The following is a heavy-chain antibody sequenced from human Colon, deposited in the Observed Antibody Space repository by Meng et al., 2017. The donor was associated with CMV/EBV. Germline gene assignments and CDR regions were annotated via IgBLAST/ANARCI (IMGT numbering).Heavy chain of an antibody. CDR2: ISADGSGT. CDR3: DASDY. J-gene: IGHJ4*02. D-gene: IGHD2-2*01. Sequence: GGSLRLSCVASGFTFSSFAMSWARQAPGKGLEWVSTISADGSGTHYADSVRGRFTISRDNPRNTLFLQMDTLRVEDTAVYYCDASDYWGQGILVTVSS. V-gene: IGHV3-23*01. CDR1: GFTFSSFA.